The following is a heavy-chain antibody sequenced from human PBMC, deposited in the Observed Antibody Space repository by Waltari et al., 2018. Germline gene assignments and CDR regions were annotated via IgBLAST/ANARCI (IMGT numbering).Heavy chain of an antibody. V-gene: IGHV1-2*02. Sequence: QVQLVQSGAEVTKPGASVKVSCKASGYTFTAYYMHWVRQAPGQGLEWMGWINPNNGGTNYAQKYQGRVTMTRDTSISTAYMELSGLTSDDTAVYYCATSDFWSGYYIGYWGQGTLVTASS. D-gene: IGHD3-3*01. CDR3: ATSDFWSGYYIGY. CDR1: GYTFTAYY. J-gene: IGHJ4*02. CDR2: INPNNGGT.